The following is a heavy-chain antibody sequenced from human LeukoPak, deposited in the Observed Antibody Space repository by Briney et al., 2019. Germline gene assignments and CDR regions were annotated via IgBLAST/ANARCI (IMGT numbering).Heavy chain of an antibody. J-gene: IGHJ3*02. V-gene: IGHV4-34*01. CDR2: MNHSGST. D-gene: IGHD3-16*01. Sequence: SETLSLTCAVYGGSFSGYYWSWLRQPPGKGLEWIGEMNHSGSTNYNQSLTSRVTISLDTSKTQSSLKLSSVTAADTAVYYCAITWVGAFDIWGQGTMVTVSS. CDR3: AITWVGAFDI. CDR1: GGSFSGYY.